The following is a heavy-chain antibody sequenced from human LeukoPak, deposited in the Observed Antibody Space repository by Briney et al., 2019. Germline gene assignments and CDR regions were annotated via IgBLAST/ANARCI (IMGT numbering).Heavy chain of an antibody. J-gene: IGHJ3*02. CDR3: ARGYSGWYLHDALDI. V-gene: IGHV3-30*02. D-gene: IGHD6-19*01. CDR2: IRYDGSNK. Sequence: GGSLRLSCAASGFTFSSYGMHWVRQAPGKGLEWVAFIRYDGSNKYYADSVKGRFTISRDNAKNSLYLQMNSLRAEDTAVYYCARGYSGWYLHDALDIWGQGTTVTVSS. CDR1: GFTFSSYG.